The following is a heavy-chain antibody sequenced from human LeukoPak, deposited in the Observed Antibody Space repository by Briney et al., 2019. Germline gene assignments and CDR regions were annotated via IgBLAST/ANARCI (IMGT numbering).Heavy chain of an antibody. CDR3: ARGPNSNWSGLDF. D-gene: IGHD6-6*01. CDR2: ISPTGSTT. CDR1: GFSFSGHW. J-gene: IGHJ4*02. V-gene: IGHV3-74*01. Sequence: GVSLRLSCTASGFSFSGHWMHWARQLPGKGLVWVSRISPTGSTTSYADSVKGRFTVSRDNAKNTLYLQVNNLRAEDTAVYYCARGPNSNWSGLDFWGQGTLLTVSS.